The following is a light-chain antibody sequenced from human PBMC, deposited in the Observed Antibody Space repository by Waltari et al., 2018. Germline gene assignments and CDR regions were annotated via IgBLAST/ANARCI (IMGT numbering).Light chain of an antibody. J-gene: IGKJ4*02. CDR1: QSVGRS. V-gene: IGKV3-20*01. CDR2: GAS. CDR3: QHYVRLPVT. Sequence: SCRASQSVGRSLVWYQQKPGQAPRLVISGASSRATGIPDRFSGSGSGTGFSLTISRLEPEDFAVYYCQHYVRLPVTFGRGTKVEIK.